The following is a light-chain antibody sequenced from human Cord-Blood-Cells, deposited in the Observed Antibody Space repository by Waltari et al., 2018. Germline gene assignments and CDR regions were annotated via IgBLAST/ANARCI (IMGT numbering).Light chain of an antibody. CDR1: SSNIGSNY. V-gene: IGLV1-47*01. J-gene: IGLJ3*02. CDR3: AAWDDSLSGWV. Sequence: QSVLTQPPSASGTPGQRVTISCSGSSSNIGSNYVYWYQQLPGTPPKLPIYRNRQRPSGVPDRFSGSKSGTSASLAISGLRSEDEADYYCAAWDDSLSGWVFGGGTKLTVL. CDR2: RNR.